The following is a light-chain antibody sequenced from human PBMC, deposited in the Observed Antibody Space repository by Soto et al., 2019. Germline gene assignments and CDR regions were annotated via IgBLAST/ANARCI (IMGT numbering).Light chain of an antibody. CDR3: QQYNSYPWT. CDR1: RSIRSY. CDR2: TAS. Sequence: DIQMTQSPSSLSASVGDRVTITCRASRSIRSYLNWYQMKPQKAPKLLIFTASNLQSGIPSRFSGSGSGTDFTLTISSLQPEDFATYYCQQYNSYPWTFGQGTKVDIK. J-gene: IGKJ1*01. V-gene: IGKV1-39*01.